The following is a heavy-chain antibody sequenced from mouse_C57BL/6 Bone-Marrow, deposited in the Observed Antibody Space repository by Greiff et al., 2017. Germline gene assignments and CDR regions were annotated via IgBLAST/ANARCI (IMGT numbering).Heavy chain of an antibody. Sequence: QVQLQQPGAELVKPGASVKLSCKASGYTFTSYWMQWVKQRPGQGLEWIGEIDPYDSYTNYNQKFKGKATLTVDQSSSTAYMQLSSLTYEDSAVDYGAKGGVIARDWGQGTLVTVSA. CDR2: IDPYDSYT. D-gene: IGHD1-1*01. J-gene: IGHJ3*01. CDR3: AKGGVIARD. CDR1: GYTFTSYW. V-gene: IGHV1-50*01.